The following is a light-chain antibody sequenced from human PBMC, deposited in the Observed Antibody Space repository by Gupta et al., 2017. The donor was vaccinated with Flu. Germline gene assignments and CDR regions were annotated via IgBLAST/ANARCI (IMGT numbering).Light chain of an antibody. CDR3: NSYSSSGTLIV. CDR1: SDGGVYDY. Sequence: SDGGVYDYISGYRQHPGKAPDLMIFIDSNRPSGVAVRFSGSESGNTATLTISGLQAEDEADYYCNSYSSSGTLIVFGGGTKLTVL. CDR2: IDS. V-gene: IGLV2-14*03. J-gene: IGLJ2*01.